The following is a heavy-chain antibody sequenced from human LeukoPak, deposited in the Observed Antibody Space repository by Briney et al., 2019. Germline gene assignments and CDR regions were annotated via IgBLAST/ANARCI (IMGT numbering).Heavy chain of an antibody. V-gene: IGHV7-4-1*02. CDR1: GYTFIDYA. D-gene: IGHD2-2*01. Sequence: ASVKVSCKASGYTFIDYAINWVRQAPGQGLEWMGWINTNTGNPTYAQGFTGRSVFSLDTSVNTAYLQISILKAQDTAVYFCAREGPGASNWFDSWGQGSLVSVSS. J-gene: IGHJ5*01. CDR3: AREGPGASNWFDS. CDR2: INTNTGNP.